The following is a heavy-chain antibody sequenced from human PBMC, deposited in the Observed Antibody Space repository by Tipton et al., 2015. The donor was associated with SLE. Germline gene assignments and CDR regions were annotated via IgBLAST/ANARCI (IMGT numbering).Heavy chain of an antibody. CDR3: ARVLGWGPNAFDI. Sequence: RSLRLSCAASGFTFSNYVMSWVRQAPGKGLEWVAVISYDGSNKYYADSVKGRFTISRDNSKNTLYLQMNSLRAEDTAVYYCARVLGWGPNAFDIWGQGTMVTVSS. CDR1: GFTFSNYV. J-gene: IGHJ3*02. V-gene: IGHV3-30-3*01. D-gene: IGHD3-16*01. CDR2: ISYDGSNK.